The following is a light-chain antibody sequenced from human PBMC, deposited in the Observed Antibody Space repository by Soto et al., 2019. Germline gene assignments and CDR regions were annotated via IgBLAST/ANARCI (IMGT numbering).Light chain of an antibody. CDR1: QTISSW. V-gene: IGKV1-5*01. J-gene: IGKJ1*01. CDR2: SAS. Sequence: DIQITQSPSTLSGPVGGRVTITCRASQTISSWLAWYQQKKGKTPKRLIYSASSLQSGVPSRFSGSGSGTEFTLTISRLQPEDFKTYFCLQHNSYPWTFGQGTKVDI. CDR3: LQHNSYPWT.